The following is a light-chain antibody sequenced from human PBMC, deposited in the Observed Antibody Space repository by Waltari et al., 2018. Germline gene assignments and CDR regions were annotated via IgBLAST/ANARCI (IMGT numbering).Light chain of an antibody. CDR1: NSNIGTNT. CDR2: GDR. V-gene: IGLV1-44*01. Sequence: QSLLTQPPSASGTPGQRVTISCSGSNSNIGTNTVNWYQQFPGMAPKLLICGDRQRPAGVSDRFSVAKSGTSASLAISELQSDDEAEYYCAAWDGSLNNPLFGGGTKLTVL. J-gene: IGLJ2*01. CDR3: AAWDGSLNNPL.